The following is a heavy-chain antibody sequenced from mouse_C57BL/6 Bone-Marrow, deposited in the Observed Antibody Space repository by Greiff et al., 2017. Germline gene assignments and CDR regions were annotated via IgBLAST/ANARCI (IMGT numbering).Heavy chain of an antibody. Sequence: EVKLVESGGGLVQPGGSLKLSCAASGFTFSDYYMYWVRQTPEKRLEWVAYISNGGGSTYYPDTVKGRFTISRDNAKNTLYLQMSRLKSEDTAMYYCARLGNYSNYDYWGQGTTLTVSS. CDR3: ARLGNYSNYDY. J-gene: IGHJ2*01. CDR2: ISNGGGST. V-gene: IGHV5-12*01. D-gene: IGHD2-5*01. CDR1: GFTFSDYY.